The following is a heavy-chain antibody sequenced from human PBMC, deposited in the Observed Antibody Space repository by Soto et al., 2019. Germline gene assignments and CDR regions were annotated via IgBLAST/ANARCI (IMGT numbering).Heavy chain of an antibody. CDR2: ISAYNGNT. CDR1: GYTFTSYG. Sequence: GXSVKVSCKASGYTFTSYGISWVRQAPGQGLEWMGWISAYNGNTNYAQKLQGRVTMTTDTSTSTAYMELRSLRSDDTAVYYCARYKSSSEPGLFDWFDPWGQGTLVTVSS. CDR3: ARYKSSSEPGLFDWFDP. J-gene: IGHJ5*02. D-gene: IGHD6-13*01. V-gene: IGHV1-18*01.